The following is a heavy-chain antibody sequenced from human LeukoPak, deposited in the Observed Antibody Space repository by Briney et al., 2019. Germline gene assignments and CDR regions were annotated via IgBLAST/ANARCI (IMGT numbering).Heavy chain of an antibody. CDR2: IDSSGSNI. V-gene: IGHV3-48*03. CDR1: GFTFSSYE. J-gene: IGHJ4*02. D-gene: IGHD4-17*01. CDR3: ARVYGDYVPASFDY. Sequence: GGSLRLSCAASGFTFSSYEMNWVRQAPGKGLEWVSYIDSSGSNIHYADSVKGRFTISRDNAKNSLYLQMNSLRAEDTAVYYCARVYGDYVPASFDYWGQGTLVTVSS.